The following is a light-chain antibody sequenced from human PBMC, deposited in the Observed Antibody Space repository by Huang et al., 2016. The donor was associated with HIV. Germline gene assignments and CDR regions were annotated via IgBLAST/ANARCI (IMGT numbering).Light chain of an antibody. CDR2: QVS. J-gene: IGKJ4*01. V-gene: IGKV2-30*02. CDR3: MQGTHLFT. Sequence: VVLTQSPLYLSVTLGQPASISCRSSQSLIHSNGNNYLNWFQQRPGQSPRLLISQVSRRDSGVPDRFSGSGSGTDFTLKISRVEAEDVGVYYCMQGTHLFTFGGGTRVDIK. CDR1: QSLIHSNGNNY.